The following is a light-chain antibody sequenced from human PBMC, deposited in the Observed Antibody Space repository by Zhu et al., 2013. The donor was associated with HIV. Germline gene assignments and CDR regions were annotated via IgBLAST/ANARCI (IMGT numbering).Light chain of an antibody. CDR2: DND. J-gene: IGLJ2*01. CDR3: GTWDSSLSAGV. Sequence: QSVLTQPPSMSAAPGQKVTISCSGSSSNIGSNYVSWYQQVPGTAPRLLIYDNDKRPSGIPDRFSGSKSGASATLGITGLQTGEEADYYCGTWDSSLSAGVFGGGTKLTVL. CDR1: SSNIGSNY. V-gene: IGLV1-51*01.